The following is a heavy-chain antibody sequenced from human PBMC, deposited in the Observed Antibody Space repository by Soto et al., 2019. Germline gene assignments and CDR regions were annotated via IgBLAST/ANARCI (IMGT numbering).Heavy chain of an antibody. J-gene: IGHJ6*02. CDR2: IIPIFGTA. V-gene: IGHV1-69*01. Sequence: QVQLVQSGAEVKKPGASVKVSCKASGGTFSSYAISWVRQAPGQGLEWMGGIIPIFGTANYAQKLQGRVTITADDSTSTDYMEMSSLRSEDTAGYYCARDKRSGGSRLSPPYYYGMDVWGQGTTVTVSS. CDR1: GGTFSSYA. D-gene: IGHD6-13*01. CDR3: ARDKRSGGSRLSPPYYYGMDV.